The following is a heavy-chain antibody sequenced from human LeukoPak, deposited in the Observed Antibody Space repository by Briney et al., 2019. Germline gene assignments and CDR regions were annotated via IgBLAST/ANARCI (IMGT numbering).Heavy chain of an antibody. CDR1: GGSISSSSYY. CDR3: ARLALIAVAGL. Sequence: KPSETLSLTCTVSGGSISSSSYYWGWIRQPPGKGLEWIGSIYYSGSTYYNPSLKSRVTISVDTSKNQFSLKLSSVTAADTAVYYWARLALIAVAGLWGQGTLVTVSS. CDR2: IYYSGST. J-gene: IGHJ4*02. D-gene: IGHD6-19*01. V-gene: IGHV4-39*07.